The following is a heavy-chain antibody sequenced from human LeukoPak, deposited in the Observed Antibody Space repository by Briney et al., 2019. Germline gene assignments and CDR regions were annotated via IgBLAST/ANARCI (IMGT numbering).Heavy chain of an antibody. J-gene: IGHJ6*03. Sequence: ASVKVSCKASGYTFTGYYMHWVRQAPGQGLEWMGWINPNSGGTNYAQKFQGRVTMTRDTSISTAYMELSRLRSDDTAVYYCARATYYYDSSGSVSTNYYYYYMDVWGKGTTVTISS. CDR3: ARATYYYDSSGSVSTNYYYYYMDV. V-gene: IGHV1-2*02. D-gene: IGHD3-22*01. CDR2: INPNSGGT. CDR1: GYTFTGYY.